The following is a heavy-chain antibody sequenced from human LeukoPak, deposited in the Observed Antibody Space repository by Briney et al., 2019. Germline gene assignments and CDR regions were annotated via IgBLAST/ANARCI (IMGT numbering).Heavy chain of an antibody. CDR2: ISGSGGST. CDR1: GFTFSSYA. J-gene: IGHJ4*02. D-gene: IGHD3-22*01. CDR3: AKGGRTITMIVVSYFDY. V-gene: IGHV3-23*01. Sequence: GGSLRLSCAASGFTFSSYAMSWVRQAPGKGLDWVSAISGSGGSTYYADSVKGRFTISRDNSKNTLYLQMNSLRAEDTAVYYCAKGGRTITMIVVSYFDYWGQGTLVTVSS.